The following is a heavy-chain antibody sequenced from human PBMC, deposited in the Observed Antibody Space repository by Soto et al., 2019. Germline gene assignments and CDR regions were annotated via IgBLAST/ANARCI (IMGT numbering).Heavy chain of an antibody. CDR3: ARDRPYSSSWYLLFEY. V-gene: IGHV1-18*04. Sequence: GASVKVSCKASGYTFTSYGISWVRQAPGQGLEWMGWISAYNGNTNYAQKLQGRVTMTTDTSTSTAYMELRSLRSDDTAVYYCARDRPYSSSWYLLFEYWGQGTLVTVSS. CDR1: GYTFTSYG. J-gene: IGHJ4*02. D-gene: IGHD6-13*01. CDR2: ISAYNGNT.